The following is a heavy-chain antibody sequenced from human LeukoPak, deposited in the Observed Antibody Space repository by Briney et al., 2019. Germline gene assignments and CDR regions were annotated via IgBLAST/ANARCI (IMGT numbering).Heavy chain of an antibody. V-gene: IGHV3-23*01. CDR3: AKTPFGYSSVFLFDY. Sequence: GGSLRLSCAASGFTFSSYAMSWVRQAPGKGLEWVSAISGSGGSTYYADSVKGRFTISRDNSKNALYLQMNSQRAEDTAVYYCAKTPFGYSSVFLFDYWGQGTLVTVSS. J-gene: IGHJ4*02. CDR2: ISGSGGST. D-gene: IGHD5-18*01. CDR1: GFTFSSYA.